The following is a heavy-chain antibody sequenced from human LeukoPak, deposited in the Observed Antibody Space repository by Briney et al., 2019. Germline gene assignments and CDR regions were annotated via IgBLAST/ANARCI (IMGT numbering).Heavy chain of an antibody. CDR3: AKGDCSGGSCYSNY. Sequence: AGGSLRLSCAASGFTFSSYSMNWVRQAPGKGLEWVAVIWYDGSNKYYADSVKGRFTISRDNSKNTLYLQMNSLRAEDTAVYYCAKGDCSGGSCYSNYWGQGTLVTVSS. V-gene: IGHV3-33*06. CDR2: IWYDGSNK. J-gene: IGHJ4*02. CDR1: GFTFSSYS. D-gene: IGHD2-15*01.